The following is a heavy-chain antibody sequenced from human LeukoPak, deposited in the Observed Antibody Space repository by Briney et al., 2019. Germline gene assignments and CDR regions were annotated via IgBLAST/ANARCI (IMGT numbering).Heavy chain of an antibody. J-gene: IGHJ3*02. V-gene: IGHV4-31*03. CDR1: GGSISSGGYY. D-gene: IGHD2-21*02. CDR2: IYYSGST. CDR3: ARAVVTASDAFDI. Sequence: SQTLSLTCTVSGGSISSGGYYWSWIRQHPGKGLEWIGYIYYSGSTNYNPSLKSRVTISVDTSKSQFSLKLSSVTAADTAVYYCARAVVTASDAFDIWGQGTMVTVSS.